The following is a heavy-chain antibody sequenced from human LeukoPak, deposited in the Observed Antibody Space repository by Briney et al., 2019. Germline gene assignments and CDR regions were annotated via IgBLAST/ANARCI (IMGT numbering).Heavy chain of an antibody. D-gene: IGHD3-16*01. Sequence: GGSLRLSCAASGFTVSDNYMSWVRQALGKGLEWVSLIYSDGSGGSTYYADSVKGRFTISRDNSKNTLYLQMNSLKTEDTAVYYCARDLLMMGAFDIWGQGTMVTVSS. CDR2: IYSDGSGGST. V-gene: IGHV3-53*01. CDR3: ARDLLMMGAFDI. CDR1: GFTVSDNY. J-gene: IGHJ3*02.